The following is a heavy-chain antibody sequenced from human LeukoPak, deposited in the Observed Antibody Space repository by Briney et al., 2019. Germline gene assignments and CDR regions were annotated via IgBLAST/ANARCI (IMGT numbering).Heavy chain of an antibody. CDR1: GFTFNNYG. CDR3: AKDDRGYCSGGSCYGSYFDY. V-gene: IGHV3-30*02. J-gene: IGHJ4*02. Sequence: GGSLRLSCAASGFTFNNYGMRWVRQAPGKGLEWVAFIRYNGNNQYYADSVKGRFTISRDNSKNTLYLQMNSLRAEDTAVYYCAKDDRGYCSGGSCYGSYFDYWGQGTLVTVSS. D-gene: IGHD2-15*01. CDR2: IRYNGNNQ.